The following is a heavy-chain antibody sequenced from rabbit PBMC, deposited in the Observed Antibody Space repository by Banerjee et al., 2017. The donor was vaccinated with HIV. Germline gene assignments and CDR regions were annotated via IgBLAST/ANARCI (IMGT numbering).Heavy chain of an antibody. D-gene: IGHD6-1*01. Sequence: QSLEESGGDLVKPGASLTLTCTASGFSFSSSYYMCWVRQAPGKGLEWIACIYDGSSSRTYYASWAKGRFTISKTSSTTVTLQMTSLTVADTATYFCARSFAGYAGYGYATAFNLWGPGTLVTVS. CDR1: GFSFSSSYY. J-gene: IGHJ4*01. CDR2: IYDGSSSRT. CDR3: ARSFAGYAGYGYATAFNL. V-gene: IGHV1S40*01.